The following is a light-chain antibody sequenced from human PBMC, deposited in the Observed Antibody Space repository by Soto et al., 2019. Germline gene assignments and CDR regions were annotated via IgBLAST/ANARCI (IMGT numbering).Light chain of an antibody. V-gene: IGLV2-11*01. CDR2: DVS. CDR1: SSDVGAYDY. J-gene: IGLJ3*02. CDR3: CSYAARYTWV. Sequence: QSALTQPRSVSGSPGQSVTISCTGTSSDVGAYDYVSWYQQYPGKAPKLMISDVSKRPSGVPDRFSGSKSGNTASLTISGLQAEDEADYYGCSYAARYTWVFGGGTKITVL.